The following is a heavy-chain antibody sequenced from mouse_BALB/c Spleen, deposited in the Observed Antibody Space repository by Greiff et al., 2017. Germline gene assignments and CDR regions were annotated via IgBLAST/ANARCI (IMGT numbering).Heavy chain of an antibody. J-gene: IGHJ4*01. CDR2: IWGGGST. CDR3: ARNLYGKDAMDY. CDR1: GFSLSRYS. Sequence: VKLQESGPGLVAPSQSLSITCTVSGFSLSRYSVHWVRQPPGKGLEWLGMIWGGGSTDYNAALKSRLSISKDNSKSQVFLKMNSLQTDDTAMYYWARNLYGKDAMDYWGQGTSVTVSS. D-gene: IGHD2-1*01. V-gene: IGHV2-6-4*01.